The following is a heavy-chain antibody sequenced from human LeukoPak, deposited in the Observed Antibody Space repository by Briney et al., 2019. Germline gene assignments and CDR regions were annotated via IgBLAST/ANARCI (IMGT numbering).Heavy chain of an antibody. CDR1: GFTFSDYS. D-gene: IGHD4-17*01. J-gene: IGHJ3*02. CDR2: ISSSTRYI. Sequence: GGSLRLSCAASGFTFSDYSMNWVRQAPGKGLEWVSSISSSTRYIHYADSVKGRFTISRDNAKNSLYLQMNSLRAEDTAVYYCARDLNGDYPEDSLDIWGPGTMVTVSS. CDR3: ARDLNGDYPEDSLDI. V-gene: IGHV3-21*01.